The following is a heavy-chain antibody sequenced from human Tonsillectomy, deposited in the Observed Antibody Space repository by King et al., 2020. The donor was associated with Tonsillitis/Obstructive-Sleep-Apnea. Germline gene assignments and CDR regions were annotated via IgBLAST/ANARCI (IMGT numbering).Heavy chain of an antibody. CDR1: GFTFTDYY. Sequence: VQLVESGGGLVKPGGSLRLSCAASGFTFTDYYMFWIRQAPGKGLEWVSYISSSGSYTNYADSVKGRFTISRDNAKKSLYLQMNSLRAEDTAVYYCARVGTIFRVGWFDPWGQGTLVTVSS. CDR3: ARVGTIFRVGWFDP. V-gene: IGHV3-11*05. J-gene: IGHJ5*02. CDR2: ISSSGSYT. D-gene: IGHD3-3*01.